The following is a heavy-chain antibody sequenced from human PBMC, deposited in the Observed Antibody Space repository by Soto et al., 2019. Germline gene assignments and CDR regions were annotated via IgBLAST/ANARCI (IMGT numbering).Heavy chain of an antibody. CDR2: IFSSGRI. Sequence: LSLTCSVSGDSLLSSYWSWVRQPAGKGLEWIGHIFSSGRISYNPSLKSRLTMSIDTSMNVFSLNLSSVTAADTAVYYCARGWDVKYFDYWGQGTLVTVSS. J-gene: IGHJ4*02. CDR3: ARGWDVKYFDY. CDR1: GDSLLSSY. D-gene: IGHD1-26*01. V-gene: IGHV4-4*07.